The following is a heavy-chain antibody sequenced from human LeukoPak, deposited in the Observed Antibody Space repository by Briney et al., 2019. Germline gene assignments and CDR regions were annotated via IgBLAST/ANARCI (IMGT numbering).Heavy chain of an antibody. V-gene: IGHV1-69*13. CDR2: IIPIFGTA. Sequence: SVKVSCKASGGTFSSYAISWVRQAPGQGLEWMGGIIPIFGTADYAQKFQGRVTITADESTSTAYMELSSLRSEDTAVYYCARSTSIVVVPAVPSYYFDYWGQGTLVTVSS. J-gene: IGHJ4*02. CDR1: GGTFSSYA. CDR3: ARSTSIVVVPAVPSYYFDY. D-gene: IGHD2-2*01.